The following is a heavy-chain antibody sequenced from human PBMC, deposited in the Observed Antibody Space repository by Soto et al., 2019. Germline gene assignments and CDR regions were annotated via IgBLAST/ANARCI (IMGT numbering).Heavy chain of an antibody. V-gene: IGHV4-34*01. D-gene: IGHD6-13*01. CDR2: INHSGST. J-gene: IGHJ4*02. CDR1: GGSFSGYY. Sequence: PSETLSLTCAVYGGSFSGYYWSWIRQPPGKGLEWIGEINHSGSTNYNPSLKSRVTISVDTSKNQFSLKLSSVTAADTAVYYCARGEGAAASFDYWGQGILVTVSS. CDR3: ARGEGAAASFDY.